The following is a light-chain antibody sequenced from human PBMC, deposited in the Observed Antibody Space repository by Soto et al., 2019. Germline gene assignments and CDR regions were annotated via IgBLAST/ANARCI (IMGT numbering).Light chain of an antibody. Sequence: DIQMTQSPSTLSASVGDRVTITCRASQSISSWLAWYQQKPGKAPKLLIYEASSLESGVPSRFSGSRSGTEFTLTISSLQHDDFATYYCQQYNSYSPRTFGQGTKVEIK. V-gene: IGKV1-5*03. J-gene: IGKJ1*01. CDR1: QSISSW. CDR3: QQYNSYSPRT. CDR2: EAS.